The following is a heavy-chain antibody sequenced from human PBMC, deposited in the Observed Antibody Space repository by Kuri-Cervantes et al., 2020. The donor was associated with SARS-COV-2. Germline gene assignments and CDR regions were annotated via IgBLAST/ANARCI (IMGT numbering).Heavy chain of an antibody. D-gene: IGHD6-19*01. CDR3: ARDQPPQQWLAPNYYYYMDV. Sequence: GGSLRLSCAASGFTFSSYAMHWVRQAPGKGLEWVAVISYDGSNKYYADSVKGRFTISRDNSKNTLYLQMNSLRAEDTAVYYCARDQPPQQWLAPNYYYYMDVWGKGTTVTVSS. J-gene: IGHJ6*03. CDR2: ISYDGSNK. V-gene: IGHV3-30*04. CDR1: GFTFSSYA.